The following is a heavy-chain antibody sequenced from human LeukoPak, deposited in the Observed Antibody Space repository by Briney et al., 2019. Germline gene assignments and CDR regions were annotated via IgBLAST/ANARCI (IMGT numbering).Heavy chain of an antibody. V-gene: IGHV3-23*01. CDR3: AKQGFGC. CDR1: GFTLSSYA. Sequence: AGGSLRLSCTASGFTLSSYAMSWVRQAPREGLEWVSTIGGSADNTNYAEAVKGRFTISGDNSKNTMYLQMNSLRAEDTAVYYCAKQGFGCWGQGTLVTVSS. J-gene: IGHJ4*02. CDR2: IGGSADNT.